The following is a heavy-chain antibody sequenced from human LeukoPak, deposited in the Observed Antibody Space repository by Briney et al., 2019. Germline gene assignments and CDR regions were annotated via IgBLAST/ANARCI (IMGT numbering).Heavy chain of an antibody. J-gene: IGHJ4*02. V-gene: IGHV1-69*13. D-gene: IGHD5-18*01. Sequence: SVKVSCKASGYTFTSYDINWVRQAPGQGLEWMGGIIPIFGTANYAQKFQGRVTITADESTSTAYMELRSLRSEDTAVYYCERQGHSYGWGYYFDYWGQGTLVTVSS. CDR1: GYTFTSYD. CDR2: IIPIFGTA. CDR3: ERQGHSYGWGYYFDY.